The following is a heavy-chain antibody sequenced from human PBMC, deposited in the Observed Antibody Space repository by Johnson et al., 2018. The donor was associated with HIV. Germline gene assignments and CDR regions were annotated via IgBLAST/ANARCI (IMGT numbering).Heavy chain of an antibody. D-gene: IGHD4-11*01. CDR3: ARAGYSNYDRAFDI. J-gene: IGHJ3*02. CDR1: GFTFSSYW. V-gene: IGHV3-7*01. CDR2: IKQGGGEN. Sequence: VQVVESGGGLVQPGGSLRLSCAASGFTFSSYWMSWVRQAPGKGLEWVANIKQGGGENYSVDSLKGRFSISRDNAKNSLYLQRNSLRAEDTALYYCARAGYSNYDRAFDIWDQGTMVTVSS.